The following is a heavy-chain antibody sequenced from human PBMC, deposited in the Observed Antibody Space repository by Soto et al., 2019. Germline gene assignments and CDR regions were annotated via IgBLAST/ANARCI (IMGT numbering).Heavy chain of an antibody. Sequence: SETLSLTCTVSGGSISSYYWSWIRQPPGKGLERIGYIYYSGSPNYNPSLKSRVTISVDTSKNQFSLKLSSVTAADTAVYYCASSNIAAAGFYYYGMDVWGRGTTVTVS. J-gene: IGHJ6*02. V-gene: IGHV4-59*01. CDR1: GGSISSYY. CDR3: ASSNIAAAGFYYYGMDV. D-gene: IGHD6-25*01. CDR2: IYYSGSP.